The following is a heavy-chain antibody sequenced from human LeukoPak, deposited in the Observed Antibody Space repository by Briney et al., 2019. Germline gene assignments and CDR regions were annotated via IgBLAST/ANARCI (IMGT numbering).Heavy chain of an antibody. CDR1: GFTFISYS. CDR3: ARAPGQTGSWLSYYFDY. V-gene: IGHV3-21*01. CDR2: ISSSSSYI. Sequence: GGSMRLSCAASGFTFISYSMNWVRQAPGKGLEWVSSISSSSSYIYYANSVKGRFTISRDNAKNSLYLQMNSLRAEDTAVYYCARAPGQTGSWLSYYFDYWGQGTLVTVSS. J-gene: IGHJ4*02. D-gene: IGHD6-13*01.